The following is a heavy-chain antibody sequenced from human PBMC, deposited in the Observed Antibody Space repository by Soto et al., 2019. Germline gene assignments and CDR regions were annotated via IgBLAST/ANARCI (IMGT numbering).Heavy chain of an antibody. D-gene: IGHD2-15*01. CDR3: ARGSPCSGGSYYRIYSGNWFDP. Sequence: SETLSLTCTVSGGSISSGGYYWSWIRQHPGKGLEWIGYIYYSGSTYYNPSLKSRVTISVDTSKNQFSLKLSSLTAADTAVYYCARGSPCSGGSYYRIYSGNWFDPWGQGILVTVSS. V-gene: IGHV4-31*03. J-gene: IGHJ5*02. CDR2: IYYSGST. CDR1: GGSISSGGYY.